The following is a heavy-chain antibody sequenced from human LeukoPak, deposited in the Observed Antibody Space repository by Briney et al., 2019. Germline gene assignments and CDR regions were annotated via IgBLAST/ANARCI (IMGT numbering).Heavy chain of an antibody. CDR3: ARGDFDY. CDR1: GITVNTNC. V-gene: IGHV3-53*01. J-gene: IGHJ4*02. CDR2: VFSDGRT. Sequence: GGSLRLSCAASGITVNTNCMSWVRQAPGKGLEWVSNVFSDGRTFYADSVKGRFTISRDSSKNSIFLQMNSLRAEDTAVYYCARGDFDYWGQGTLVTVSS.